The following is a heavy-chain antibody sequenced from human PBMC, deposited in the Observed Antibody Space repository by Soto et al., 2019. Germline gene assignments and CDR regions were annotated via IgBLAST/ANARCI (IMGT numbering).Heavy chain of an antibody. J-gene: IGHJ6*02. CDR3: ARQKAAGDYYYGMDV. V-gene: IGHV5-51*01. CDR2: IYPGDSDT. Sequence: PGESLKISCKGSGYSFTSYWIGWVRQMPGKGLEWMGIIYPGDSDTRYSPSFQGQVTISADKSISTAYLQWSSLKASDTAMYYCARQKAAGDYYYGMDVWGQGTTVTVS. D-gene: IGHD3-10*01. CDR1: GYSFTSYW.